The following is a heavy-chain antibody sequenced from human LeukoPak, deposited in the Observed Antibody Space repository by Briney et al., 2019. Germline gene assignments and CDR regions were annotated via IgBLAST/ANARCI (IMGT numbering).Heavy chain of an antibody. Sequence: AASVKVSCKASGYTFTSYYMHWVRQAPGQGLEWMGIINPSGGSTSYAQKFQGRVTMTRDMSTSTVYMELSSLRSEDTAVYYCARDPIVVVPAAISPNFDYWRQGTLVTVSS. J-gene: IGHJ4*02. CDR1: GYTFTSYY. CDR2: INPSGGST. V-gene: IGHV1-46*01. D-gene: IGHD2-2*01. CDR3: ARDPIVVVPAAISPNFDY.